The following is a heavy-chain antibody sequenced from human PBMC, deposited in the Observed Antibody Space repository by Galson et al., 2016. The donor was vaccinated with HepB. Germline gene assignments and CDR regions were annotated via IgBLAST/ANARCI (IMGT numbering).Heavy chain of an antibody. CDR1: GVSISSGDYY. CDR2: ISYSGST. D-gene: IGHD3-3*01. CDR3: ARVGRLDFWSGYYVPPFDY. J-gene: IGHJ4*02. Sequence: TLSLTCSVSGVSISSGDYYWTWIRQHLGKGLEWIGFISYSGSTYYNPSLRSRVTMSVDTSKNQFSLKLTSVTATDTAVYSCARVGRLDFWSGYYVPPFDYWGRGTLVTVSS. V-gene: IGHV4-31*03.